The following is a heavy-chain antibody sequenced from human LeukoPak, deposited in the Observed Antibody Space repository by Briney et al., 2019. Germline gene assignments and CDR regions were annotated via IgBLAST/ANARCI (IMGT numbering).Heavy chain of an antibody. CDR1: GFTFSSYA. V-gene: IGHV3-23*01. J-gene: IGHJ4*02. CDR2: ISGSGGST. Sequence: GGSLRLSCAASGFTFSSYAMSWVRQAPGKGLEWVSAISGSGGSTYYADSVKGRFTISRDNSRNTLYLQMNSLRAEDTAVYYCAKDRRWLQLPYFDYWGQGTLVTVSS. D-gene: IGHD5-24*01. CDR3: AKDRRWLQLPYFDY.